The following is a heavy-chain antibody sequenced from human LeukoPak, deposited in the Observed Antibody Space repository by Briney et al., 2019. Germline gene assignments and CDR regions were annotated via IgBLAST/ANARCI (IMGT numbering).Heavy chain of an antibody. D-gene: IGHD6-19*01. CDR3: ARFLSGWYTLDAFDI. CDR1: GYSFTSYW. J-gene: IGHJ3*02. V-gene: IGHV5-51*01. Sequence: KLGESLKISCKGSGYSFTSYWIGWVRQMPGKGLEWMGIIYPGDSDTKYSPSFQGQVTISADKSISTAYLQWSSLKASDTAMYYCARFLSGWYTLDAFDIWGQGTMVTVSS. CDR2: IYPGDSDT.